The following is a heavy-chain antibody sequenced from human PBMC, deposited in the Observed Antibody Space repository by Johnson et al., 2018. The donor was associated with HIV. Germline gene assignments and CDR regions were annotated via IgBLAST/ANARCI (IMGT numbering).Heavy chain of an antibody. CDR2: IKQDGSEK. D-gene: IGHD3/OR15-3a*01. Sequence: VQLVESGGGLVQPGGSLRLSCAASGFTFSSYWMSWVRQAPGKGLEWVANIKQDGSEKYYVDSVKGRFTISRDNAKNSLYLQMDSLRAEDTAVYYCAKIRSTGTGDVFDIWGQGTMVTVYS. CDR1: GFTFSSYW. V-gene: IGHV3-7*01. CDR3: AKIRSTGTGDVFDI. J-gene: IGHJ3*02.